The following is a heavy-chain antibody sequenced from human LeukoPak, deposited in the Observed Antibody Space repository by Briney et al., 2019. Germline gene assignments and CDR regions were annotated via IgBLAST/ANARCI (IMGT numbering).Heavy chain of an antibody. Sequence: PGGSLRLSCAASGFTFSSYWMGWVRQAPGKGLEWVANIKQDGSEKYYVDSVKGRFTISRDNAKNSLYLQMNSLRAEDTAVYYCARDRIVGATDYWGQGTLVTVSS. CDR2: IKQDGSEK. J-gene: IGHJ4*02. V-gene: IGHV3-7*01. D-gene: IGHD1-26*01. CDR1: GFTFSSYW. CDR3: ARDRIVGATDY.